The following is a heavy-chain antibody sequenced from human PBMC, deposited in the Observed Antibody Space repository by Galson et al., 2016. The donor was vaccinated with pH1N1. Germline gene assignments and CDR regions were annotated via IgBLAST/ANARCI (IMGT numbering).Heavy chain of an antibody. CDR3: AKGSGIYYDYFDN. CDR1: GFNFSTSA. D-gene: IGHD1-26*01. Sequence: SLRLSCAASGFNFSTSAMSWVRQTPERGLECVSVITHNGGSAYYPDSVKGRFTISRDNSKSTFYLQMNSLRAEDTAIYYCAKGSGIYYDYFDNWGQGTLVSVSS. CDR2: ITHNGGSA. V-gene: IGHV3-23*01. J-gene: IGHJ4*02.